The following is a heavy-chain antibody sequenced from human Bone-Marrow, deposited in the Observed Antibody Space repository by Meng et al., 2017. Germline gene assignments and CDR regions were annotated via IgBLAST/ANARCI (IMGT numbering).Heavy chain of an antibody. J-gene: IGHJ5*02. Sequence: SETLSLTCAISGDSVSSNSAAWNWIRQSPSRGLEWLGRTYYRSKWYNDYALSVKSRITINPDTSKNQYSLQLNSATPENTAVYYCARVQSRNWGDNWFDPWGQGTLVTVSS. CDR2: TYYRSKWYN. D-gene: IGHD7-27*01. V-gene: IGHV6-1*01. CDR1: GDSVSSNSAA. CDR3: ARVQSRNWGDNWFDP.